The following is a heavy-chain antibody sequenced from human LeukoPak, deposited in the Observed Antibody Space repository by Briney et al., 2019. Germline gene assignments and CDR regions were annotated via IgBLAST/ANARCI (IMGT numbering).Heavy chain of an antibody. D-gene: IGHD4-17*01. V-gene: IGHV4-59*01. CDR3: ARDYGQDMGFDH. J-gene: IGHJ4*02. Sequence: PSETLSLTCSVYGDSLSPFYWSSIRHPPGNALQWIGDIHYSGRTNYNPSVRTRLSLTADTSNNQISLKLTSVSVADTAVYYCARDYGQDMGFDHWGQGALVIVSS. CDR1: GDSLSPFY. CDR2: IHYSGRT.